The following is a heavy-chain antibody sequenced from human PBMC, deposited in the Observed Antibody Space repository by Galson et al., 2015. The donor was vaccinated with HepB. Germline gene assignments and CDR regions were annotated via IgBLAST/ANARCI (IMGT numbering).Heavy chain of an antibody. CDR2: ISGSGGST. CDR1: GFTFSSYA. D-gene: IGHD3-16*01. J-gene: IGHJ3*02. V-gene: IGHV3-23*01. Sequence: SLRLSCAASGFTFSSYAMSWVRQAPGKGLEWVSAISGSGGSTYYADSVKGRFTISRDNSKNTLYLQMNSLRAEDTAVYYCANCRFWTPGESCAFDIWGQGTMVTVSS. CDR3: ANCRFWTPGESCAFDI.